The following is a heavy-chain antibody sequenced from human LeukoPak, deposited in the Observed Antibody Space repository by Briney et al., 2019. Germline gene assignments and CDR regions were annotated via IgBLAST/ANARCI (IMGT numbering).Heavy chain of an antibody. CDR2: ISSSSSYI. CDR3: ARAYSSGWYGVDY. J-gene: IGHJ4*02. CDR1: RFTFSNYW. Sequence: GGSLRLSCVASRFTFSNYWMSWVRQAPGKGLEWVSSISSSSSYIYYADSVKGRFTISRDNAKNSLYLQMNSLRAEDTAVYYCARAYSSGWYGVDYWGQGTLVTVSS. V-gene: IGHV3-21*01. D-gene: IGHD6-19*01.